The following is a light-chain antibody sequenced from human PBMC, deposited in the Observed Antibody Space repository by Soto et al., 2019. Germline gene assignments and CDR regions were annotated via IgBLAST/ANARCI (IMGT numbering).Light chain of an antibody. CDR1: QSISTW. V-gene: IGKV1-5*01. Sequence: DIQMTQSTSTLSASVRDRVTITCRASQSISTWLAWYQQKPGKAPQALIYDASSLKSGVPSRFSGNGSGTEFTLTISSLQPDDFATYYCQQYNTYSPFGQGTRLAI. CDR3: QQYNTYSP. CDR2: DAS. J-gene: IGKJ5*01.